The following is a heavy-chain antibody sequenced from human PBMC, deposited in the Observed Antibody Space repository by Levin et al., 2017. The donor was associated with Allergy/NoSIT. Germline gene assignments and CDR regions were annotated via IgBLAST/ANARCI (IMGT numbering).Heavy chain of an antibody. CDR1: TFSSYA. V-gene: IGHV3-30*18. D-gene: IGHD1-26*01. CDR3: AKDEGATRSYYIDY. J-gene: IGHJ4*02. CDR2: ILYDGSLK. Sequence: TFSSYAMHWVRQAPGKGLEWVALILYDGSLKKYADSVKGRFTISRDNANKTLFLQMNSLRPEDTAVYYCAKDEGATRSYYIDYWGQGTLVTVSS.